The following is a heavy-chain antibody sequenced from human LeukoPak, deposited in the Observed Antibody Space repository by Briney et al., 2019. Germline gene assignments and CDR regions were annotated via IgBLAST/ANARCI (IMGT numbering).Heavy chain of an antibody. CDR1: GYSFTSYW. Sequence: GESLKISCKGSGYSFTSYWIGWVRQMPGKGLEWMGIIYPGDSDTRYSPSFQGQVTISADKSISTAYLQRSSLKASDTAMYYCASITMVRGVMTWFDPWGQGTLVTVSS. D-gene: IGHD3-10*01. CDR2: IYPGDSDT. CDR3: ASITMVRGVMTWFDP. J-gene: IGHJ5*02. V-gene: IGHV5-51*01.